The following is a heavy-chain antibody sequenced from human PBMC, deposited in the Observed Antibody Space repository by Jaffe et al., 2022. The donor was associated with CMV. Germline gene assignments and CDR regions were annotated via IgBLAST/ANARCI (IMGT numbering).Heavy chain of an antibody. D-gene: IGHD4-17*01. CDR1: GYTFTSYY. CDR2: INPSGGST. CDR3: ARGGSGGFRLTTVVTPFDY. J-gene: IGHJ4*02. V-gene: IGHV1-46*01. Sequence: QVQLVQSGAEVKKPGASVKVSCKASGYTFTSYYMHWVRQAPGQGLEWMGIINPSGGSTSYAQKFQGRVTMTRDTSTSTVYMELSSLRSEDTAVYYCARGGSGGFRLTTVVTPFDYWGQGTLVTVSS.